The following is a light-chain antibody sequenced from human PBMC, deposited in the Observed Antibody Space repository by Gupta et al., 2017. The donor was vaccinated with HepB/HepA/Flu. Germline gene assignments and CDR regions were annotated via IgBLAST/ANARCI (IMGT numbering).Light chain of an antibody. CDR3: SSYTTSSTL. CDR1: SSDVGGSLY. V-gene: IGLV2-14*03. Sequence: QSALTQPASVSGSPGQSITISCTGTSSDVGGSLYASCYQQHPGKAPNLMIYDVNNRPSGVSNRFSGSKSGNTASLTISGLQAEDEADYYCSSYTTSSTLFGTGTKVTVL. J-gene: IGLJ1*01. CDR2: DVN.